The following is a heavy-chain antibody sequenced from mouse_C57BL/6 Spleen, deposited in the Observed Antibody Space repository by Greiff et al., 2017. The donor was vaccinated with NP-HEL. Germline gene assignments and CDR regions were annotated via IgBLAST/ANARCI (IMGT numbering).Heavy chain of an antibody. J-gene: IGHJ4*01. V-gene: IGHV10-1*01. CDR1: GFSFNTYA. Sequence: EVMLVESGGGLVQPKGSLKLSCAASGFSFNTYAMNWVRQAPGKGLEWVARIRSKSNNYATYYADSVKDRFTISRDDSESMLYLQMNNLKTEEPAMYFSVGQEGGPDDSEGYWGQGTSVTVSS. CDR2: IRSKSNNYAT. D-gene: IGHD3-3*01. CDR3: VGQEGGPDDSEGY.